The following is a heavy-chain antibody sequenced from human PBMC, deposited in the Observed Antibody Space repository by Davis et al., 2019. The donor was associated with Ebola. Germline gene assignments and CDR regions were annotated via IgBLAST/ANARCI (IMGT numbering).Heavy chain of an antibody. CDR2: IGGFSDHI. J-gene: IGHJ6*02. CDR3: ARRIKGDGRGGVDV. V-gene: IGHV3-48*02. Sequence: GGSLRLSCTASGFRFSEYGMYWFRQAPGKGLEWLAYIGGFSDHINYEDSLEGRFTISRDNAKDSLFLNVNGLRQDDTALYYCARRIKGDGRGGVDVWGQGTSVTVSS. D-gene: IGHD3-10*02. CDR1: GFRFSEYG.